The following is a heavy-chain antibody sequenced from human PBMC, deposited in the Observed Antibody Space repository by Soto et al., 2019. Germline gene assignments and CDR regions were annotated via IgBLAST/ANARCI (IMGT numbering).Heavy chain of an antibody. CDR3: VRIPVDTYMTYWFDP. CDR1: GDSVTSGDYY. V-gene: IGHV4-61*08. D-gene: IGHD5-18*01. CDR2: IYYSGNT. Sequence: SETLSLTCTVCGDSVTSGDYYWSWIRQPPGKGLEWIGDIYYSGNTNYSPSLRSRVAISLDTSHNQFSLKLSSVTAADTAVYFCVRIPVDTYMTYWFDPWGQGTLVTVSS. J-gene: IGHJ5*01.